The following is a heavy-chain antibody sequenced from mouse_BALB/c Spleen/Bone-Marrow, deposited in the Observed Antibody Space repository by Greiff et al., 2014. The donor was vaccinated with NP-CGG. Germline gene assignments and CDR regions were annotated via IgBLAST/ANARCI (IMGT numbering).Heavy chain of an antibody. CDR3: AQGYDWAMDY. Sequence: EVKLMESRAELVKPGASVKLSCTASGFNIKDTYIHWVKQRPEQGLEWIGRIDPANGNTKYDPKFQGKATITTDTTSNTAYLQLSSLTSEDTAVYYCAQGYDWAMDYWGQGTSVTVSS. CDR1: GFNIKDTY. J-gene: IGHJ4*01. V-gene: IGHV14-3*02. D-gene: IGHD2-14*01. CDR2: IDPANGNT.